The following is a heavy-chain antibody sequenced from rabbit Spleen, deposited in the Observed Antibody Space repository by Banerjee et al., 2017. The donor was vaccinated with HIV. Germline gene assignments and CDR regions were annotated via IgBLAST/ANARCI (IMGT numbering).Heavy chain of an antibody. J-gene: IGHJ4*01. V-gene: IGHV1S45*01. CDR2: IDPVFGIT. CDR3: ARDAAGREDFNL. D-gene: IGHD4-2*01. Sequence: QEQLEESGGDLVKPEGSLTLTCTASGFSFNNSYWICWVRQPPGKGLEWIGYIDPVFGITYYANWVNGRFSISRENAQNTVFLQMTSLTAADTATYFCARDAAGREDFNLWGPGTLVTVS. CDR1: GFSFNNSYW.